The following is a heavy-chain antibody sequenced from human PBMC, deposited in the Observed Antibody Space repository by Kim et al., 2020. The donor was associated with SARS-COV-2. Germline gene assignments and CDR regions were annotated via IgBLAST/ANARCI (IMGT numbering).Heavy chain of an antibody. J-gene: IGHJ6*01. CDR1: GFTFSDYY. V-gene: IGHV3-11*05. Sequence: GGSLRLSCAASGFTFSDYYMSWIRQAPGKGLEWVSYISSSSSSTNYAASVKGRFTISRDNAKNSLYLQMNSMRAEDTAVYYCAIVGYDYVWGSYRDHYY. D-gene: IGHD3-16*02. CDR3: AIVGYDYVWGSYRDHYY. CDR2: ISSSSSST.